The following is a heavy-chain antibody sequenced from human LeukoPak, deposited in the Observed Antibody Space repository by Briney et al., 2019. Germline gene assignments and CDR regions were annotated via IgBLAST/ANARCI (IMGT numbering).Heavy chain of an antibody. D-gene: IGHD5-24*01. Sequence: PSETLSLTCTVSGGSISSGDYYWSWIRQPPGKGLEWIGYIYYSGSTYYNPSLKSRVTISVDTSKNQFSLKLSSVTAADTAVYYCARVTPVEMATSDYWGQGTLVTVSS. CDR3: ARVTPVEMATSDY. CDR1: GGSISSGDYY. J-gene: IGHJ4*02. CDR2: IYYSGST. V-gene: IGHV4-30-4*01.